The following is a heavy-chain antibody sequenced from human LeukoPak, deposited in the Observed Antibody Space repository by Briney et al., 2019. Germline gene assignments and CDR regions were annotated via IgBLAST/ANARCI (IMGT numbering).Heavy chain of an antibody. V-gene: IGHV1-24*01. CDR2: LDPEDGET. J-gene: IGHJ5*02. Sequence: ASVKVSCKVSGYTLTELSMHWVRQAPGKGLEWVGGLDPEDGETIYAQKFQGRVTMTEDTSTDTAYMELSSLRSEDTAVYYCATDTRGRHWFDPWGQGTLVTVSS. D-gene: IGHD2-2*01. CDR3: ATDTRGRHWFDP. CDR1: GYTLTELS.